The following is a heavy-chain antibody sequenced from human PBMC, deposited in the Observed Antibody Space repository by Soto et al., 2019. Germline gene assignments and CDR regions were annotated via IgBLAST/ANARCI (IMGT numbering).Heavy chain of an antibody. CDR1: GYTFTSYD. CDR3: ARAVAVAEDWFDP. V-gene: IGHV1-8*01. Sequence: ASVKVSCKASGYTFTSYDINWVRQATGQGLEWMGWMNPNSGNTGYAQKFQGRVTMTRNTSISTAYMELSSLRSEDTAVYHCARAVAVAEDWFDPWGQGTLVTVSS. CDR2: MNPNSGNT. D-gene: IGHD6-19*01. J-gene: IGHJ5*02.